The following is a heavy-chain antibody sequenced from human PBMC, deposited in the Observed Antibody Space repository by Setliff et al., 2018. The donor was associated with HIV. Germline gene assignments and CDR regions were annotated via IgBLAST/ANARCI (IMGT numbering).Heavy chain of an antibody. CDR1: GDAFNSNA. D-gene: IGHD1-26*01. J-gene: IGHJ4*02. CDR2: ILGIFGPT. V-gene: IGHV1-69*05. Sequence: SVKVSCKTSGDAFNSNAISWVRQAPGQGLEWMGGILGIFGPTYYAQKFQGRVTITTDESTRTSYMELSSLRSEDTAVYYCARDRSYYPNYFDYWGQGTLVTVS. CDR3: ARDRSYYPNYFDY.